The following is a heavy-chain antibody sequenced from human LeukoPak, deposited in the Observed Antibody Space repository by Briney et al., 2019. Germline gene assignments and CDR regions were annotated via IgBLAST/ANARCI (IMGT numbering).Heavy chain of an antibody. J-gene: IGHJ5*02. CDR1: GYTFTSYY. V-gene: IGHV1-46*01. Sequence: ASVKVSCKASGYTFTSYYMHWVRQAPGQGLEWMGIINPSGGSTSYAQKFQGRVTMTRDMSTSTVYMELSSLRSEDTAGYYCARGPDNWNYVVGWFDPWGQGTLVTVSS. CDR2: INPSGGST. CDR3: ARGPDNWNYVVGWFDP. D-gene: IGHD1-7*01.